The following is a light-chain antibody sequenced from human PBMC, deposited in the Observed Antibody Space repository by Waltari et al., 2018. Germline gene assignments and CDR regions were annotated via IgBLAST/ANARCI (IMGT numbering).Light chain of an antibody. Sequence: QSALTQPASVSGPPGKSITISRTGTNSQLGSYNLLSWYQQHPGEVPKLIIYEVNKRPSGVSTRFSGSKSGNTASLTIAGLQPEDEADYYCCSYGGASLRVFGGGTKVTVL. V-gene: IGLV2-23*02. CDR2: EVN. CDR1: NSQLGSYNL. J-gene: IGLJ3*02. CDR3: CSYGGASLRV.